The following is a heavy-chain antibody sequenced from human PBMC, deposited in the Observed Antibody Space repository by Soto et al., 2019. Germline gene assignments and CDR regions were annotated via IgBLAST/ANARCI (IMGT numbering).Heavy chain of an antibody. CDR3: AAMTLNWFDP. Sequence: VASVKVSCQAAGYTFTGYYMHWVRQAPGQGLEWMGWINPNSGGTNNAQRFQGRVTMTRDTSISTAYMELSRLRSDDTAVYYCAAMTLNWFDPWGQGTLVTVSS. CDR1: GYTFTGYY. V-gene: IGHV1-2*02. CDR2: INPNSGGT. D-gene: IGHD2-2*01. J-gene: IGHJ5*02.